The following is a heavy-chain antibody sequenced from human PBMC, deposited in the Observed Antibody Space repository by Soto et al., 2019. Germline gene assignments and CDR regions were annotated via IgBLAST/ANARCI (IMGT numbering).Heavy chain of an antibody. Sequence: PGGSLRRSSAASGFTFSIYSMSWVLQAPGKGLEWVSAIRRSRGSTYYSASVKGRFTLSRDNSKNTLYLQMNSLSAEDKPVYYCAKDSLIYGSGVSCPLRYYYGMDVWGQRTTVTAP. J-gene: IGHJ6*02. CDR1: GFTFSIYS. V-gene: IGHV3-23*01. CDR3: AKDSLIYGSGVSCPLRYYYGMDV. D-gene: IGHD2-15*01. CDR2: IRRSRGST.